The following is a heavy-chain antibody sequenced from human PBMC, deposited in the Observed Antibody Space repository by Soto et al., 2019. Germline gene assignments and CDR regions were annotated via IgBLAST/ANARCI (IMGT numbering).Heavy chain of an antibody. CDR2: MNPSSANT. CDR3: ARDLGGWPDY. J-gene: IGHJ4*02. CDR1: GYTFTYYD. V-gene: IGHV1-8*01. D-gene: IGHD2-15*01. Sequence: ASVKVSCKASGYTFTYYDISWVRQASGQGLEWMGWMNPSSANTGYAQKFQGRVTMTRNTSISTAYMELSSLRSEDTAVYYCARDLGGWPDYWGQGTLVTVSS.